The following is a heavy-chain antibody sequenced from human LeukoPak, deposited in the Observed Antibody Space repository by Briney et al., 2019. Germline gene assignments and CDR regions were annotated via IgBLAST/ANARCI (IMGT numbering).Heavy chain of an antibody. CDR1: GGSISSSNW. CDR3: ARDAHRCSSTSCPNWFDP. D-gene: IGHD2-2*01. CDR2: IYHSGST. V-gene: IGHV4-4*02. Sequence: SETLSLTCAVSGGSISSSNWWSWVRQPPGKGLEWIGEIYHSGSTNYNPSLKSRVTISVDKSKNQFSLKLSSVTAADTAVYYCARDAHRCSSTSCPNWFDPWAREPWSPSPQ. J-gene: IGHJ5*02.